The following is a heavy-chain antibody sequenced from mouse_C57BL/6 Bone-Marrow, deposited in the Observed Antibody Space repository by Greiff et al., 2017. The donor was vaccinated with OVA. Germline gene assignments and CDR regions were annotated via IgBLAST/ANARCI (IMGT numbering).Heavy chain of an antibody. CDR1: GYTFTSYW. CDR2: IDPSNSDT. D-gene: IGHD1-1*01. CDR3: ARGSRLDDFDY. J-gene: IGHJ2*01. V-gene: IGHV1-52*01. Sequence: QVQLQQSGAELVRPGSSVKLSCKASGYTFTSYWMHWVKQRPVQGLEWIGNIDPSNSDTHYNQKFKGKATLTVDKSSSTAYMQLSSLTSEDSAVYYCARGSRLDDFDYWGQGTTLTVSS.